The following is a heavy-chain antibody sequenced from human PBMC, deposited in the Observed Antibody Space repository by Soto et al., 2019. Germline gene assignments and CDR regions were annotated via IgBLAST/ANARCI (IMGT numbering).Heavy chain of an antibody. CDR1: GGTFSSYA. CDR2: IIPIFGTA. CDR3: AGQLRRGGMDF. Sequence: SVKVSCKASGGTFSSYAISWVRQAPGQGLEWMGGIIPIFGTANYAQKFQGRVTITADESTSTAYMELSRLRSDDTAVYYCAGQLRRGGMDFWGQGTTVTVSS. V-gene: IGHV1-69*13. D-gene: IGHD1-1*01. J-gene: IGHJ6*02.